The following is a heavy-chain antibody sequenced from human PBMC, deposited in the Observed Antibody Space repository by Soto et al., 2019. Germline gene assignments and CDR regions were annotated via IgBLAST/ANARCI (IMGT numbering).Heavy chain of an antibody. CDR3: SRHRHNPGFEYYFDP. Sequence: QLQLQESGPGLVKPSETLSLTCNASGGSITSSGSAWGWIRQSPGKGLEWIGTIDYSGNIYYIPSIQSRITISGDTSKNQIALKLSSVTAADPALYYCSRHRHNPGFEYYFDPWGQGTLVTGSS. V-gene: IGHV4-39*01. D-gene: IGHD1-1*01. J-gene: IGHJ4*02. CDR2: IDYSGNI. CDR1: GGSITSSGSA.